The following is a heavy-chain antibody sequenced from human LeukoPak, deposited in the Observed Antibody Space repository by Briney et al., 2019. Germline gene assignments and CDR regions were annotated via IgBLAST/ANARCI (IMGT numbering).Heavy chain of an antibody. D-gene: IGHD3-10*01. J-gene: IGHJ4*02. CDR3: AKYGSGSYAQLDS. Sequence: GGSLRLSCAASGFTFSSYAMHWVRQAPGKGLEWVAVISYDGSNKYYADSVKGRFTIPRDNSKNTLYLQMNSLRAEDTAVYYCAKYGSGSYAQLDSWGQGTLVTVSS. V-gene: IGHV3-30*04. CDR2: ISYDGSNK. CDR1: GFTFSSYA.